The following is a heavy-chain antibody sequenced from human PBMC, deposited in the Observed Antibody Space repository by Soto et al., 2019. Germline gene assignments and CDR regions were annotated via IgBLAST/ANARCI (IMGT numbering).Heavy chain of an antibody. D-gene: IGHD3-3*01. Sequence: AETLCLTCTFSVGSISSSSYYWGWIRQPPGKGLEWIGSIYYSGSTYYNPSLKSRVTISVDTSKNQFSLKLSSVTAADTAVYYCARTYYDFWSGQKGGFDYWGQGTMVTVSS. CDR3: ARTYYDFWSGQKGGFDY. CDR2: IYYSGST. J-gene: IGHJ4*02. CDR1: VGSISSSSYY. V-gene: IGHV4-39*01.